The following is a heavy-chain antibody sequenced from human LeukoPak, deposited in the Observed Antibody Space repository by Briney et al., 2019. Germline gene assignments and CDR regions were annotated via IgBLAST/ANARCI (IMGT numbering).Heavy chain of an antibody. D-gene: IGHD3-22*01. CDR1: GGSFSGYY. V-gene: IGHV4-34*01. CDR2: TNHSGST. Sequence: SETLSLTCAAYGGSFSGYYWSWIRQPPGKGLEWIGETNHSGSTNYNPSLKSRVTISVDTSKNQFSLKLSSVTAADTAVYYCARGRRDSSGYMKRPFDYWGQGTLVTVSS. CDR3: ARGRRDSSGYMKRPFDY. J-gene: IGHJ4*02.